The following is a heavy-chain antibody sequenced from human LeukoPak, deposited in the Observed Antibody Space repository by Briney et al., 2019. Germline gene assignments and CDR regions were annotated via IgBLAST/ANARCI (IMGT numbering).Heavy chain of an antibody. J-gene: IGHJ4*02. CDR1: GFTFSSYA. V-gene: IGHV3-23*01. Sequence: GGSLRLSCAASGFTFSSYAMSWVRQAPGKGLEWVSAISGSGGSTYYADSVKGRFTISRDNAKNSLYLQMNSLRAEDTAVYYCARAPREWLLGYYFDYWGQGTLVTVSS. CDR3: ARAPREWLLGYYFDY. D-gene: IGHD3-3*01. CDR2: ISGSGGST.